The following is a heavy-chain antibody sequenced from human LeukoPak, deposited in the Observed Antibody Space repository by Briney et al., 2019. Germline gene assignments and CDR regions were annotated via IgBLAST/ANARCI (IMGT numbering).Heavy chain of an antibody. CDR1: GFTFSSYG. Sequence: GGSLRLSCAASGFTFSSYGMHWVRQAPGKGLEWVAVISYDGSNKYYADSVKGRFTISRDNSKNTLYLQMNSPRAEDTAVYYCAKDMYSSSWYYFDYWGQGTLVTVSS. CDR2: ISYDGSNK. D-gene: IGHD6-13*01. V-gene: IGHV3-30*18. J-gene: IGHJ4*02. CDR3: AKDMYSSSWYYFDY.